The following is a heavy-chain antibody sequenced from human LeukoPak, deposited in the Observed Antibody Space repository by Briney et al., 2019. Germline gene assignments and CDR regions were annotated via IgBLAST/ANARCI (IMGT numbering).Heavy chain of an antibody. V-gene: IGHV4-59*08. Sequence: KPSETLSLSCTVSGGSINNYYWSWIRQPPRQGLEWIGQIYYSGSTNYNPSLKSQVTISVDTSKNLFSLNLSSVTAADTAIYYCARRQYYDSSGYWYYFDSWGQGILVTVSS. CDR1: GGSINNYY. J-gene: IGHJ4*02. D-gene: IGHD3-22*01. CDR2: IYYSGST. CDR3: ARRQYYDSSGYWYYFDS.